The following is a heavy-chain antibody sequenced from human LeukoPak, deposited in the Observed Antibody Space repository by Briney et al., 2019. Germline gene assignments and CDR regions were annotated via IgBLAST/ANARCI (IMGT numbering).Heavy chain of an antibody. CDR3: ARDSDAFDI. CDR1: GYTFTGYY. Sequence: ASVKVSCKASGYTFTGYYMHWVRQAPGQGLEWMGWISAYNGNTNYAQKLQGRVTMTTDTSTSTAYMELRSLRSDDTAVYYCARDSDAFDIWGQGTMVTVSS. V-gene: IGHV1-18*04. CDR2: ISAYNGNT. J-gene: IGHJ3*02.